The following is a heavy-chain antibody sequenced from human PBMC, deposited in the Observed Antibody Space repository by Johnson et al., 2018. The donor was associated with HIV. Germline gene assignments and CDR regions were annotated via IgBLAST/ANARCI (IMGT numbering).Heavy chain of an antibody. CDR2: IWYDGSNK. V-gene: IGHV3-33*01. CDR1: GFTFSSYG. J-gene: IGHJ3*02. CDR3: ARDAHRTDDAFDI. D-gene: IGHD1-14*01. Sequence: QMQLVESGGGVVQPGRSLRLSCAASGFTFSSYGMHWVRQAPGKGLEWVAVIWYDGSNKYYADSVKRRFTISRDNAKNSLYLQMNSLRAEDTAVYYCARDAHRTDDAFDIWGQGTMVTVSS.